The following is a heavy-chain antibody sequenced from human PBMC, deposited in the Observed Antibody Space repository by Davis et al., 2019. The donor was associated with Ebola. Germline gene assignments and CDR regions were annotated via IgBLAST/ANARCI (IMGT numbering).Heavy chain of an antibody. CDR2: ISYDGSNK. CDR1: GFTFSSYA. Sequence: PGGSLRLSCAASGFTFSSYAMHWVRQAPGKGLEWVAVISYDGSNKYYADSVKGRFTISRDNSKNTLYLQMNSLRAEDTAVYYCARDWGYYGSGSYLDYGMDVWGQGTTVTVSS. V-gene: IGHV3-30-3*01. J-gene: IGHJ6*02. CDR3: ARDWGYYGSGSYLDYGMDV. D-gene: IGHD3-10*01.